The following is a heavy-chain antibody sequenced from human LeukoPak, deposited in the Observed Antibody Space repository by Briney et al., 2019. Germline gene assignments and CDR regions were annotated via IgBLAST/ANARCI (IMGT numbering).Heavy chain of an antibody. J-gene: IGHJ4*02. CDR1: GDSISSSSYY. Sequence: SETLSLTCTVSGDSISSSSYYWGWIRQPPGNGLEWIGRIYTSGSTNYNPSLKSRVTISVDTSKNQFSLKLSSVTAADTAVYYCARGKGFGELLPWEFDYWGQGTLVTVSS. V-gene: IGHV4-61*02. CDR2: IYTSGST. CDR3: ARGKGFGELLPWEFDY. D-gene: IGHD3-10*01.